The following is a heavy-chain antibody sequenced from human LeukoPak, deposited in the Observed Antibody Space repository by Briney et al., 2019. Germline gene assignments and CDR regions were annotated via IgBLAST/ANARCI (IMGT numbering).Heavy chain of an antibody. Sequence: GGSLRLSCAGSGFTFTNYWMSWVRQAPGKGLQWVANINHDGSDKSYVDSVKGRFTISRDNAKNSLYLQINRLTDQDTAVYYCVMGRTGYYAASPGYFQHWGQGTLVTVSS. CDR2: INHDGSDK. D-gene: IGHD3/OR15-3a*01. CDR1: GFTFTNYW. V-gene: IGHV3-7*01. CDR3: VMGRTGYYAASPGYFQH. J-gene: IGHJ1*01.